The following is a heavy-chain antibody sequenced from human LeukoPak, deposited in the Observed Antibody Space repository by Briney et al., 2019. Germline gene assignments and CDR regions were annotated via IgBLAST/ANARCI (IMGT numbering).Heavy chain of an antibody. Sequence: GESLKISCKGSGYSFTNYWIAWVRPMPGRGLEWMVTINPSDSDTRYSASFQGQVTISADKSISTAYLQWSSLKASDSAMYYCARAWNFDYWGQGTLVTVSS. CDR3: ARAWNFDY. CDR1: GYSFTNYW. D-gene: IGHD1-1*01. CDR2: INPSDSDT. J-gene: IGHJ4*02. V-gene: IGHV5-51*01.